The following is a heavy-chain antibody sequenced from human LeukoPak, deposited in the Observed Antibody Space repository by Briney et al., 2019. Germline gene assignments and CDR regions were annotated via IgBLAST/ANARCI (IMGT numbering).Heavy chain of an antibody. D-gene: IGHD3-3*01. V-gene: IGHV3-7*01. CDR2: IKYDGSEK. J-gene: IGHJ4*02. CDR3: ARAPREWLLGYYFDY. Sequence: GGSLRLSCAASGFTFSTYWMSWVRQAPGKGLEWVANIKYDGSEKYYVDSVNGRLTISRDNAKNSLYLQMNSLRAEDTAVYYCARAPREWLLGYYFDYWGQGTLVTVSS. CDR1: GFTFSTYW.